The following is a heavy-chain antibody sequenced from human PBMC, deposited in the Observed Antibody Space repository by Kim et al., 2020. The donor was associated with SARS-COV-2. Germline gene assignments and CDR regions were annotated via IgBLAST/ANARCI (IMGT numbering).Heavy chain of an antibody. D-gene: IGHD3-22*01. CDR1: GGSISSGGYY. CDR2: IYYSGST. J-gene: IGHJ4*02. Sequence: SETLSLTCTVSGGSISSGGYYWSWIRQHPGKGLEWIGYIYYSGSTYYNPSLKSRVTISVDTSKNQFSLKLSSVTAADTAVYYCAREGPDYDSSGYYSRGFDYWGQGTLVTVSS. CDR3: AREGPDYDSSGYYSRGFDY. V-gene: IGHV4-31*03.